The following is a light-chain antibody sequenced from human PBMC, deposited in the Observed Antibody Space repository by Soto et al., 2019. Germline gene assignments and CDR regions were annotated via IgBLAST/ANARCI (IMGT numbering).Light chain of an antibody. V-gene: IGLV2-14*01. CDR2: QVT. J-gene: IGLJ1*01. Sequence: QLVLTQPASVSGSPGQSITISCTGTSSDLAIYNYVSWYQQQQGKAPKLMIYQVTNRPSGVSNRFSGSRSGNTASLTISGLQAEDEADYYCSSYTDSSNYVFGTGTKLTVL. CDR3: SSYTDSSNYV. CDR1: SSDLAIYNY.